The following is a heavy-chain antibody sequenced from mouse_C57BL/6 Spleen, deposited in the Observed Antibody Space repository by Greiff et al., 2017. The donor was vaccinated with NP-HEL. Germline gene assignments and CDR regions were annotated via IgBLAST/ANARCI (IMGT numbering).Heavy chain of an antibody. CDR2: IDPSDSYT. D-gene: IGHD1-1*01. J-gene: IGHJ2*01. CDR1: GYTFTSYW. V-gene: IGHV1-59*01. Sequence: VQLQQPGAELVRPGTSVKLSCKASGYTFTSYWMHWVKQRPGQGLEWIGVIDPSDSYTNYNQKFKGKATLTVDTSASTAYMQLSSLTAEDSAVYYSARGNGDYYGSRLYYFDYWGQGTTLTVSS. CDR3: ARGNGDYYGSRLYYFDY.